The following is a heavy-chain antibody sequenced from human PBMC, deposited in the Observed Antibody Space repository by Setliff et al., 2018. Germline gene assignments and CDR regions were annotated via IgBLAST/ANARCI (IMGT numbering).Heavy chain of an antibody. CDR2: ISSSSNYI. D-gene: IGHD4-17*01. CDR3: AGLMTTVVSNWFDP. Sequence: GGSLRLSCAASGFTFSSYSMNWVRQAPGKGLEWVSSISSSSNYIYYADSVKGRFTISRDNAKNSLYLQMNSLRAEDTAVYYCAGLMTTVVSNWFDPWGQGTLVTVSS. CDR1: GFTFSSYS. J-gene: IGHJ5*02. V-gene: IGHV3-21*01.